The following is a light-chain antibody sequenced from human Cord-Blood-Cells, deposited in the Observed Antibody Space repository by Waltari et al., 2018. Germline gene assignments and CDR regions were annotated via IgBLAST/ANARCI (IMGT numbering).Light chain of an antibody. Sequence: EIVLTQSPATLSLSPGERATLSCRASQSVSSYLAWYQQTPGQAPRLLIYDASNRATGIPDRFSGSGSGTDFTLTISSLEPEDFAVYYCQQRSNWRLTFGGGTKVEIK. CDR2: DAS. V-gene: IGKV3-11*01. CDR3: QQRSNWRLT. CDR1: QSVSSY. J-gene: IGKJ4*01.